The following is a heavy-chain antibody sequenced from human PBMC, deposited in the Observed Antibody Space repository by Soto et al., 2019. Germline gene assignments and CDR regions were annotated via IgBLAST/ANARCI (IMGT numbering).Heavy chain of an antibody. CDR1: GGTFSSYA. CDR3: ARLVSVRVYYYYGMDV. J-gene: IGHJ6*02. D-gene: IGHD6-25*01. V-gene: IGHV1-69*13. Sequence: SVKVSCKASGGTFSSYAISWVRQAPGQGLEWMGGIIPIFGTANYAQKFQGRVTITADESTSTAYMELSSLRPEDTAVYYCARLVSVRVYYYYGMDVWGQGTTVTVSS. CDR2: IIPIFGTA.